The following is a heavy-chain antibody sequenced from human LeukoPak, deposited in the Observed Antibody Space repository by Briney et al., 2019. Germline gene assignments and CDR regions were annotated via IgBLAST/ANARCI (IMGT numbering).Heavy chain of an antibody. V-gene: IGHV4-34*01. CDR1: GGSFSGYY. CDR3: ARGREDIVVVPAAIGYYFDY. CDR2: VHHSGST. Sequence: SETLSLTCAVYGGSFSGYYWSWIRQPPGKGLEWIGEVHHSGSTNYNPSLKSRVTISVDTSKNQFSLKLSSVTAADTAVYYCARGREDIVVVPAAIGYYFDYWGQGTLVTVSS. D-gene: IGHD2-2*02. J-gene: IGHJ4*02.